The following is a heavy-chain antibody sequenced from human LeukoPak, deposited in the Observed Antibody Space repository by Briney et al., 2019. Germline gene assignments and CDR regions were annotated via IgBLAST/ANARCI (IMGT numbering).Heavy chain of an antibody. J-gene: IGHJ4*02. CDR2: INSDGSST. V-gene: IGHV3-74*01. Sequence: PGGPRRPSCAASGFTFRIYGVHWVRQAPGKGLVWVSSINSDGSSTSYADSVKGRFTISRDNAKNTLYLQMNTLRAEDTAVYYCASLDYWGQGTPVTVSS. CDR1: GFTFRIYG. CDR3: ASLDY.